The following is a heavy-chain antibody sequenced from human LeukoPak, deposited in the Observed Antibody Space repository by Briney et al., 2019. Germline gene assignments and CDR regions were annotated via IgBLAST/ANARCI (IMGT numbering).Heavy chain of an antibody. V-gene: IGHV3-23*01. CDR1: KFNFNSYG. Sequence: GGSLRLSCATSKFNFNSYGMTWVRQAPGKGLEWVSSISGSGGSTQYAASVQGRFTISRDNSKNTLYLQMNSLRAEDTAVYYCAREIDYWGQGTLVTVSS. CDR3: AREIDY. CDR2: ISGSGGST. J-gene: IGHJ4*02.